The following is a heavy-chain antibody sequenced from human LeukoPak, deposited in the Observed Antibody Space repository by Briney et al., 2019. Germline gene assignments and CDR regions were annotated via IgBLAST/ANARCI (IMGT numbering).Heavy chain of an antibody. V-gene: IGHV4-39*01. CDR2: IYYSGST. CDR1: GGSISSSSYY. CDR3: ARRGSGWYEGYFDL. Sequence: SETLSLTCTVSGGSISSSSYYWGWIRQPPGKGLECIGSIYYSGSTYYNPSLKSRVTISVDTSKNQFSLKLSSATAADTAVYYCARRGSGWYEGYFDLWGRGTLVTVSS. D-gene: IGHD6-19*01. J-gene: IGHJ2*01.